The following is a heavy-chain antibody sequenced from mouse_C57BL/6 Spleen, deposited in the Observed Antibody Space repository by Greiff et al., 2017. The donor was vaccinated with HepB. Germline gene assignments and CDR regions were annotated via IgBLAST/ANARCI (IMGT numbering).Heavy chain of an antibody. CDR3: ARVTGDWYFDV. J-gene: IGHJ1*03. Sequence: QVQLQQSGPELVKPGASVKISCKASGYSFTSYYIHWVKQRPGQGLEWIGWIYPGSGNTKYNEKFKGKATLTADTSSSTAYMQLSSLTSEDSAVYYCARVTGDWYFDVWGTGTTVTVSS. CDR2: IYPGSGNT. CDR1: GYSFTSYY. V-gene: IGHV1-66*01. D-gene: IGHD2-12*01.